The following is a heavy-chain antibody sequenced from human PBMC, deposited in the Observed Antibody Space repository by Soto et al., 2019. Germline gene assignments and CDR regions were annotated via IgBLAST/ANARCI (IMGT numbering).Heavy chain of an antibody. CDR3: ALRRDGGSSLNQKGNWFDP. J-gene: IGHJ5*02. CDR1: GFSLSTSGVG. Sequence: QITLKESGPTLVKPTQTLTLTCTFSGFSLSTSGVGVGWIRQPPGKALEWLALIYWDDDKRYSPSLKSRLTITKDTSKNQVVLTMTNMDPVDTATYYCALRRDGGSSLNQKGNWFDPWGQGTLVTVSS. D-gene: IGHD6-13*01. CDR2: IYWDDDK. V-gene: IGHV2-5*02.